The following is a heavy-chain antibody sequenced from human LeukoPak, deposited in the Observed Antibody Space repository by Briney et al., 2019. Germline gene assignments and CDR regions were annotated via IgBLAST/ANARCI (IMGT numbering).Heavy chain of an antibody. CDR3: ARDAVAATGY. CDR1: GYSISSGYY. J-gene: IGHJ4*02. CDR2: IYHSGST. V-gene: IGHV4-38-2*02. Sequence: SETLSLTCTVSGYSISSGYYWGWIRPPPGKGLEWIGSIYHSGSTYYNPSLKSRVTISVDTSKNQFSLKLSSVTAADTAVYYCARDAVAATGYWGQGTLVTVSS. D-gene: IGHD2-15*01.